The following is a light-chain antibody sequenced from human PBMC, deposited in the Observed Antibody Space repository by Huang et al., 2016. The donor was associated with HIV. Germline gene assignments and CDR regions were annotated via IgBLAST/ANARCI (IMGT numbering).Light chain of an antibody. J-gene: IGKJ2*01. CDR2: DAS. V-gene: IGKV3-11*01. Sequence: EIVLTQSPATLSLSPGERATLYCRTSQSVSSYLGWYQQKPGQAPRLLIYDASTRAIGIPTRFSGSGSGTDFTLTISSLEPEDFAVYYCQQRGNWPRTFGQGTKLEI. CDR1: QSVSSY. CDR3: QQRGNWPRT.